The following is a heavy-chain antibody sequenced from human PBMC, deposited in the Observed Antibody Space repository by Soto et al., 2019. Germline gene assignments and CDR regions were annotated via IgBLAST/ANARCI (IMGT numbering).Heavy chain of an antibody. D-gene: IGHD2-15*01. CDR2: ISASGGNT. CDR3: AKCSGESSYLPSDY. CDR1: GFTFSSYA. Sequence: SGGSLRLSCAASGFTFSSYAMSWVRQAPGKGLEWVSLISASGGNTNYADSVKGRFTISRDNSKNTLYLEMSSLRAEDTAVYYCAKCSGESSYLPSDYWGQGTLVTVSS. V-gene: IGHV3-23*01. J-gene: IGHJ4*02.